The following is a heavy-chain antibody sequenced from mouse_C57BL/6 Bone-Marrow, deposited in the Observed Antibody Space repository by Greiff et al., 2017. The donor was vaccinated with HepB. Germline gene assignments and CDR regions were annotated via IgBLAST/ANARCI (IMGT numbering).Heavy chain of an antibody. Sequence: QVQLQQSGPELVKPGASVKISCKASGYAFSSSWMNWVKQRPGKGLEWIGRIYPGDGDTNYNGKFKGKATLTADKSSSTAYMQLSSLTSEDSAVYFCARSLYDYDDGYAMDYWGQGTSVTVSS. D-gene: IGHD2-4*01. CDR3: ARSLYDYDDGYAMDY. J-gene: IGHJ4*01. CDR1: GYAFSSSW. CDR2: IYPGDGDT. V-gene: IGHV1-82*01.